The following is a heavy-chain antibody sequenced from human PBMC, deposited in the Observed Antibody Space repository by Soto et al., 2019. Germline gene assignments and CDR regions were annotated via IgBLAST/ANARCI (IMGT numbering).Heavy chain of an antibody. J-gene: IGHJ3*02. CDR2: ISGSGGST. Sequence: PGGSLRLCCAASGFTFSSYAMSWVRQAPGKGLEWVSAISGSGGSTYYADSVKGRFTISRDNSKNTLYLQMNSLRAEDTAVYYCAKDKDFVMATITAFDIWGQGTMVTVSS. D-gene: IGHD5-12*01. CDR3: AKDKDFVMATITAFDI. V-gene: IGHV3-23*01. CDR1: GFTFSSYA.